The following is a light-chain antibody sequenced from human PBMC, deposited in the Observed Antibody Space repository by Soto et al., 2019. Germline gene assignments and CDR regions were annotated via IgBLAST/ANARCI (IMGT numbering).Light chain of an antibody. CDR1: QSFSIS. V-gene: IGKV3-15*01. CDR2: CAS. CDR3: QQYNNWPQWT. Sequence: EIVMTHSPATLSVSPGALATLSCSASQSFSISLAWYQHKPAQATRLLIYCASTRATGIPARFSDSGSGTEFTLTISSLQSEDFAVYYCQQYNNWPQWTFVQGTKVDI. J-gene: IGKJ1*01.